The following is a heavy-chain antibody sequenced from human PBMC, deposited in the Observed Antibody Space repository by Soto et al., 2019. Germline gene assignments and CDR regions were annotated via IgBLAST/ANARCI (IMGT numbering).Heavy chain of an antibody. J-gene: IGHJ5*02. D-gene: IGHD2-2*01. CDR2: INHSGST. CDR3: ARGRIVVVPAAIKNWFDP. Sequence: PSETLSLTCAVYGGSFSGYYWSWIRQPPGKGLEWIGEINHSGSTNYNPSLKSRVTISVDTSKNQFSLKLSSVTAADTAVYYCARGRIVVVPAAIKNWFDPCGQGTLLTVSS. CDR1: GGSFSGYY. V-gene: IGHV4-34*01.